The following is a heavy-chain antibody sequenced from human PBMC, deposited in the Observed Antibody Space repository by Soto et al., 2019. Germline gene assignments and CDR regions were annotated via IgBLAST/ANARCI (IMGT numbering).Heavy chain of an antibody. CDR2: IKSKTDGGTT. Sequence: EVQLVESGGGLVKPGGSLRLSCAASGFTFSNAWMSWVRQAPGKGLEWVGRIKSKTDGGTTDYAAPVKGRFTISRDDSKNTLYLQMNSLKTEDTAVYYCTTVLGNYYDSSGYYYYYYGMDVWGQGTTVTVSS. D-gene: IGHD3-22*01. CDR1: GFTFSNAW. V-gene: IGHV3-15*01. CDR3: TTVLGNYYDSSGYYYYYYGMDV. J-gene: IGHJ6*02.